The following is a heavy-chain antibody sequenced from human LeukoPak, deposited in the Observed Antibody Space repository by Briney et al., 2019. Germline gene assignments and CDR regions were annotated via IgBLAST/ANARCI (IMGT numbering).Heavy chain of an antibody. V-gene: IGHV1-2*02. Sequence: GASVNVSCKASGYTFAGYYMHWVRQAPGQGLEWMGWINPNSGGTNYEQKFQGRVTMTRDTSISTAYMELSRLRSDDTAVYYCAGELGLDYYGSGSYYPHWGQGTLVTVSS. CDR3: AGELGLDYYGSGSYYPH. CDR1: GYTFAGYY. D-gene: IGHD3-10*01. CDR2: INPNSGGT. J-gene: IGHJ4*02.